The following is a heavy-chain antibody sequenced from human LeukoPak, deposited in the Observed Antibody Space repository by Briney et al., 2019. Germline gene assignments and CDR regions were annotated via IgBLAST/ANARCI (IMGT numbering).Heavy chain of an antibody. CDR2: IWYDGTNI. Sequence: GGSLRLSCAASGLILSSYGIHWVRQAPGKGLEWVAVIWYDGTNIYYGDSEKGRFSISRDNSKNTVYLQMDSLRAEDTAVYYCARDAGGAFGNYVNYFDYWGQGTLVTVSS. CDR1: GLILSSYG. D-gene: IGHD4-11*01. J-gene: IGHJ4*02. V-gene: IGHV3-33*01. CDR3: ARDAGGAFGNYVNYFDY.